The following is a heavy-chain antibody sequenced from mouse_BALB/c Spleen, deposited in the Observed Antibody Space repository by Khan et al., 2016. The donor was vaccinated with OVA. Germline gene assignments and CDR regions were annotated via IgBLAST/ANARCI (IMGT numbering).Heavy chain of an antibody. J-gene: IGHJ3*01. V-gene: IGHV1-18*01. Sequence: EVQLQQSGPELVKPGDSMKISCKASGYSFTDYTLNWVKQSHGKTLEWIGLINPYNGVSNYNQKFKGKATLTVDKSSSTAYMELLSLTSEDSAVYYCARSGCGGFAYWGQGTLVTVSA. CDR1: GYSFTDYT. CDR2: INPYNGVS. CDR3: ARSGCGGFAY. D-gene: IGHD1-2*01.